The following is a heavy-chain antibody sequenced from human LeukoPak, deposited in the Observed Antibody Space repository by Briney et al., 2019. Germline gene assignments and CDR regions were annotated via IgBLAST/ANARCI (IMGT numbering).Heavy chain of an antibody. D-gene: IGHD5-18*01. CDR2: INSDGSST. CDR1: GFTFSSCG. Sequence: GGSLRLSCAASGFTFSSCGMHWVRQAPGKGLVWVSRINSDGSSTSYADSVKGRFTISRDNAKNTRYLQMNSLRAEDTAVYYCAREMDTGIRYYFDYWGQGTLVTVSS. J-gene: IGHJ4*02. V-gene: IGHV3-74*01. CDR3: AREMDTGIRYYFDY.